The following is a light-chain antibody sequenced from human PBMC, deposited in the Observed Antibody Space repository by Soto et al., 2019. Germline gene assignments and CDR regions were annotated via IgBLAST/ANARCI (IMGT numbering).Light chain of an antibody. V-gene: IGKV1-5*01. CDR2: GAS. Sequence: DIQMTQSPSTLSASVGDRVTITCRASQSMSDWLAWYQQKPGRAPQLLIYGASSLESGVPSRFSGSGSGTEFTLTISSLQPDDFATYYCQQYKSYWTFGQGTKVEIK. CDR1: QSMSDW. CDR3: QQYKSYWT. J-gene: IGKJ1*01.